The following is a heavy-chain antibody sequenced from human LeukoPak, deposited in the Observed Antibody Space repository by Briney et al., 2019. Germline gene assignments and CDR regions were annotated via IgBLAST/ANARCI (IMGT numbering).Heavy chain of an antibody. CDR2: ISYDGIRQ. CDR1: GFTFSVYA. V-gene: IGHV3-30-3*01. D-gene: IGHD2-2*01. J-gene: IGHJ4*02. Sequence: PGGSLRLSCAASGFTFSVYAMHWVRQAPGKGPEWVAVISYDGIRQYYVDSVKGRFTISRDNSKNSLYLQMNSLRAEDTAVYYCARGRNSLMYYFDYWGQGTLVTVSS. CDR3: ARGRNSLMYYFDY.